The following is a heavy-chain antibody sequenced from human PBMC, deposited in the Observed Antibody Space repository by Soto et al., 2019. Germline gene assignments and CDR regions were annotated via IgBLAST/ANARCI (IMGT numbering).Heavy chain of an antibody. CDR2: INPNSGGT. Sequence: ASVKVSCKASGYTFTGYYMHWVRQAPGQGLEWMGWINPNSGGTNYAQKFQGRVTMTRDTSISTAYMELSRLRSDDTAVYYCAREGYCSSTSCYGYYCGMDVWGQGTTVTVSS. CDR3: AREGYCSSTSCYGYYCGMDV. J-gene: IGHJ6*02. CDR1: GYTFTGYY. V-gene: IGHV1-2*02. D-gene: IGHD2-2*01.